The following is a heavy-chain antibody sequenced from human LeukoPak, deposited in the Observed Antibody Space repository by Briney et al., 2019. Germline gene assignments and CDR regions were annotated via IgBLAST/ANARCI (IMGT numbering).Heavy chain of an antibody. D-gene: IGHD6-6*01. CDR2: IIPIFDTA. J-gene: IGHJ3*02. V-gene: IGHV1-69*01. Sequence: SVKVSCKASGGTFSSYAISWVRQAPGQGLEWMGGIIPIFDTANYAQKFQGRVTITADESTSTAYMELSSLRSEDTAVYYCARDYSSSYDAFDIWGQGTMVTVSS. CDR3: ARDYSSSYDAFDI. CDR1: GGTFSSYA.